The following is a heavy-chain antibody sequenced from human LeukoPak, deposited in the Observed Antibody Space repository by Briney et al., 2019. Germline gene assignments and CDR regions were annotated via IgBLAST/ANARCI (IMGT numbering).Heavy chain of an antibody. CDR3: AGDVASVPADIVPDY. Sequence: ASVKVSRKASGYTFTSYGISWVRQPPGQGLERVGWISAYNGNTNSAHTLQGRVTMTTDTSTSTPYMELRSLRSDAAAADYFAGDVASVPADIVPDYWGQGTLVTVSS. CDR2: ISAYNGNT. V-gene: IGHV1-18*01. J-gene: IGHJ4*02. D-gene: IGHD2-2*02. CDR1: GYTFTSYG.